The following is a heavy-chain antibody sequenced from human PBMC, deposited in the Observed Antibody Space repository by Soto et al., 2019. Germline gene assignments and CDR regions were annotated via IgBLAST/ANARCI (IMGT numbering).Heavy chain of an antibody. CDR2: IYYSGST. J-gene: IGHJ4*02. CDR1: GGSISSGDHY. Sequence: SETLSLTCTVSGGSISSGDHYWSWIRQPPGKGLEWIGYIYYSGSTYYNPSLKSRVTISVDTSKNQFSLKLSSVTAADTAVYYCARADSDDSSGYYPYYFDFWRQGTLVTVSS. D-gene: IGHD3-22*01. CDR3: ARADSDDSSGYYPYYFDF. V-gene: IGHV4-30-4*01.